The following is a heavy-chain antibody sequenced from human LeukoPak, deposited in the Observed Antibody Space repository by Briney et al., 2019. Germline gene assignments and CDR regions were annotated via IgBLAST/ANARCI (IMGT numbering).Heavy chain of an antibody. V-gene: IGHV3-30*18. CDR3: AKEREMATRYYFDY. D-gene: IGHD5-24*01. Sequence: GGSLRLSCAASGFTLGSYGMHWVRPAPGKGLAWVASISYDGSNEYYGDSVKGRFSVSRDNSKNTLYLHMNSLRAEDTAVYYCAKEREMATRYYFDYWGQGTLVTVSS. CDR1: GFTLGSYG. J-gene: IGHJ4*02. CDR2: ISYDGSNE.